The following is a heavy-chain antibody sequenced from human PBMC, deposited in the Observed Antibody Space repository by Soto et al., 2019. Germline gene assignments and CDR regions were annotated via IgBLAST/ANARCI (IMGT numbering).Heavy chain of an antibody. CDR1: GFTFSSYA. CDR2: ISGSGGST. V-gene: IGHV3-23*01. Sequence: GGSLRLSCAASGFTFSSYAMSWVRQAPGKGLEWVSAISGSGGSTYYADSVKGRFTISRDNSKNTLYLQMNSLRAEDTAVYYCAKDLLRQQLVIYYYGMDVWGQGATVTVSS. CDR3: AKDLLRQQLVIYYYGMDV. D-gene: IGHD6-13*01. J-gene: IGHJ6*02.